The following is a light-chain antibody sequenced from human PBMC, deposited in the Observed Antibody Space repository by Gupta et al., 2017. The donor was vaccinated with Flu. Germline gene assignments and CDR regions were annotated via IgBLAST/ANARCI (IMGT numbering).Light chain of an antibody. J-gene: IGKJ1*01. CDR3: QQYYRTPRT. CDR2: AAS. V-gene: IGKV1-39*01. Sequence: DIQMTQSPSSLSASVGDRVTIPCRASQSIGTDLNWYQQKPGKAPKLLISAASSLQSGVPSRFSGSGSGTDFTLTISDLQPEDLATYYCQQYYRTPRTFGQGTKVEI. CDR1: QSIGTD.